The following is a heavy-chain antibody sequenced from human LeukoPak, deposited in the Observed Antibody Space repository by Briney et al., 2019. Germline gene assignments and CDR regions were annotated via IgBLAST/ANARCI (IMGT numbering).Heavy chain of an antibody. J-gene: IGHJ6*04. Sequence: GGSLRLSCAASGFTFSSYSMNWVRQAPGKGLDWVSSISSSSSYIYYADSVKGRFTISRDNAKNSLYLQMNSLRAEDTAVYYCARVNDWNYVVWGKGTTVTVSS. D-gene: IGHD1-7*01. CDR1: GFTFSSYS. CDR3: ARVNDWNYVV. CDR2: ISSSSSYI. V-gene: IGHV3-21*01.